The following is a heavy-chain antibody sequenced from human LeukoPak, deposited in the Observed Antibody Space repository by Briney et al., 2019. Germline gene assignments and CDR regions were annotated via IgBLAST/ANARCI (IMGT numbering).Heavy chain of an antibody. J-gene: IGHJ4*02. CDR3: ARSGIHGDFDY. V-gene: IGHV3-53*01. D-gene: IGHD4-17*01. CDR2: IYSGGSI. Sequence: PGGSLRLSCAASGFTVSSNYMSWVRQAPGKGLEWVSVIYSGGSIYYADSVKGRFTISRDNAKNSLYLQMNSLRAEDTAVYYCARSGIHGDFDYWGQGTLVTVSS. CDR1: GFTVSSNY.